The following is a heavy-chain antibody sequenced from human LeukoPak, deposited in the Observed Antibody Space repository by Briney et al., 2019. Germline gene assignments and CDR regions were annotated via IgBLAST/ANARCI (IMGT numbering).Heavy chain of an antibody. CDR2: IYYSGST. Sequence: PSETLSLTCTVSGGSISSYYWSWIRQPPGKGVEWIGYIYYSGSTNYNPSLKSRVTISVDTSKNQFSLKLSSVTAADTAVYYCARRVGGGPFDYWGQGTLATVSS. CDR1: GGSISSYY. V-gene: IGHV4-59*01. CDR3: ARRVGGGPFDY. D-gene: IGHD3-16*01. J-gene: IGHJ4*02.